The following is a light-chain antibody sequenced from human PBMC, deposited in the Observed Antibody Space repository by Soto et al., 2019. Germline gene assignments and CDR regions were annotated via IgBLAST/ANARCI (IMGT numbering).Light chain of an antibody. Sequence: EIVMTQSPGTLSVSPGERVTLSCRASQSVGNNLAWHQQNPGQAPRLLIYGASTRATGFPARFSGSGSGTEFTLTISSLQSEEFAVYYCQQYNGWPITVRQGTRLEIK. V-gene: IGKV3-15*01. CDR1: QSVGNN. CDR2: GAS. CDR3: QQYNGWPIT. J-gene: IGKJ5*01.